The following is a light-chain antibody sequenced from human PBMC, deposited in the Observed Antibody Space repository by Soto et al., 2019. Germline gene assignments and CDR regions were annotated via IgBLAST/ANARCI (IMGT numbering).Light chain of an antibody. V-gene: IGKV1-27*01. Sequence: ILMTQSPSSLSAFVGDRVTITCRASQDIANFLAWYQQKPGKVPKLLIYAASTLQSRVPSRFSGSGSGTDFTLTISSLQPEDVATYYCQKCKVAPFTFGGGTEVDIK. CDR2: AAS. CDR3: QKCKVAPFT. J-gene: IGKJ4*01. CDR1: QDIANF.